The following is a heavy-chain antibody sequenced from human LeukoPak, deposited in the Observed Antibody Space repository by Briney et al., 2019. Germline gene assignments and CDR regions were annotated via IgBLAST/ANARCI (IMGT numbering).Heavy chain of an antibody. D-gene: IGHD6-13*01. CDR1: GGSFSGYY. J-gene: IGHJ5*02. CDR3: ARTHSSSWYRSPYWFDP. V-gene: IGHV4-34*01. Sequence: SSETLSLTCAVYGGSFSGYYWSWIRQPPGKGLEWIGEINHSGSTNYNPSLKSRVTISVDTSKNQFSLKLSSVTAADTAVYYCARTHSSSWYRSPYWFDPWGQGTLVTVSS. CDR2: INHSGST.